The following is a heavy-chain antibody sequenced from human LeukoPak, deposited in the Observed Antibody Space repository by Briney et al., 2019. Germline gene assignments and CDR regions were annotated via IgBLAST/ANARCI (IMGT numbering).Heavy chain of an antibody. Sequence: GGSLRLSCAASGFTFSSYAMSWVRQAPGKGLEWVSAISGSGGSTYYAGSVKGRFTISRDNSKNTLYLQMNSLRAEDTAVYYCAKDRITIFGVVIIAPDFDYWGQGTLVTVSS. V-gene: IGHV3-23*01. J-gene: IGHJ4*02. CDR1: GFTFSSYA. D-gene: IGHD3-3*01. CDR3: AKDRITIFGVVIIAPDFDY. CDR2: ISGSGGST.